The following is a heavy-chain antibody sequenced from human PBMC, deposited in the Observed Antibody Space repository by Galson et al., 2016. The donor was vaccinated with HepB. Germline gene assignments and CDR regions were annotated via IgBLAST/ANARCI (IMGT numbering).Heavy chain of an antibody. V-gene: IGHV4-39*01. CDR3: VRHRSHGFVLVAASY. J-gene: IGHJ4*02. CDR2: FYYTGST. Sequence: SETLSLTCSVSGGSITRSSYYWGWIRQPPGKGLEWIGSFYYTGSTYYNPSLKSRVTISRDTSRSQFSLKVTSVTAADTAQDYCVRHRSHGFVLVAASYWGQGLLVTVAS. D-gene: IGHD2-15*01. CDR1: GGSITRSSYY.